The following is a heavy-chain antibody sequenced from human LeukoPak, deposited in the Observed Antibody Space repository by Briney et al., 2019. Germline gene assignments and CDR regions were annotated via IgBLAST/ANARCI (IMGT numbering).Heavy chain of an antibody. CDR1: GGSFSGYY. CDR2: INHSGST. V-gene: IGHV4-34*01. J-gene: IGHJ5*02. CDR3: AKIVVVPAANWFDP. Sequence: SETMSLTCAGYGGSFSGYYWSRIRQPPGKGLEWIGEINHSGSTNYNPSLKSRVTISVDTSKNQFSLKLSSVTAADTAVYYCAKIVVVPAANWFDPWGQGTLVTVSS. D-gene: IGHD2-2*01.